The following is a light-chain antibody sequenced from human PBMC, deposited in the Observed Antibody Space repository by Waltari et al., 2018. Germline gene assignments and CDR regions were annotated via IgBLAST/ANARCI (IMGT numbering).Light chain of an antibody. V-gene: IGLV3-19*01. Sequence: FELTQAPPVSVALEQTVRITSKGDSLRSYYQSGYQQKPGQAPVLVIYGKNNRPSGIPDRFSGSSSGNTASLTITGAQAEDEADYYCNSRDSSGNPVVFGGGTKLTVL. CDR2: GKN. CDR3: NSRDSSGNPVV. CDR1: SLRSYY. J-gene: IGLJ2*01.